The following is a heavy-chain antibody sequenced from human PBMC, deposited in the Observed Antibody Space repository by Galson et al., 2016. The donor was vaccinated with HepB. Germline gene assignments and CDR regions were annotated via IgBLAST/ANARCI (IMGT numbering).Heavy chain of an antibody. Sequence: LSLTCAVSGDSFKGYYCTWFRQSPGRGLEWIGEINLSGVTNFNPSLRSRVPMSIDTSKNQVFLTVTSVTAADTAVYFCARGVDFWGQGTLVIVSS. J-gene: IGHJ4*02. CDR2: INLSGVT. V-gene: IGHV4-34*01. CDR1: GDSFKGYY. CDR3: ARGVDF.